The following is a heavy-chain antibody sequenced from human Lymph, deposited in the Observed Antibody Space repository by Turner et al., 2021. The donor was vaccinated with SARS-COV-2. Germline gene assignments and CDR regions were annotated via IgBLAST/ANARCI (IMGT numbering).Heavy chain of an antibody. CDR3: AKDPGYCSGGSCYSSTYFDF. D-gene: IGHD2-15*01. Sequence: EVQLVASGGGVVQPGGSLRLSCAASGSTLDDYAMHWVRQAPGKGLEWVSLISGDGGGTYYADSVKGRFTISRDNSKNSLSLQMNSLRAEDTALYYCAKDPGYCSGGSCYSSTYFDFWGQGTLVTVSA. V-gene: IGHV3-43*02. CDR1: GSTLDDYA. CDR2: ISGDGGGT. J-gene: IGHJ4*02.